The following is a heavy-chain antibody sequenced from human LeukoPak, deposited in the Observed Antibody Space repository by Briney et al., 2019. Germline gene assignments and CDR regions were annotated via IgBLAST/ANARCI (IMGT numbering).Heavy chain of an antibody. D-gene: IGHD1-26*01. J-gene: IGHJ4*02. CDR1: GFTFSSYG. CDR3: AKDSKTYSGSYDVDY. Sequence: PGGSLRLSCAASGFTFSSYGMHWVRQAPGKGLEWVAFIRYDGSNKYYADSVKGRFTISRDNSKNTLYLQMNSLRAEDTAVYYCAKDSKTYSGSYDVDYWGQGTLVTVSS. CDR2: IRYDGSNK. V-gene: IGHV3-30*02.